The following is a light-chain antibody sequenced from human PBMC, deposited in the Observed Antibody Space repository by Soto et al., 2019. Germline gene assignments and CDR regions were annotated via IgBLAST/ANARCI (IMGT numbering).Light chain of an antibody. CDR1: QSVSSS. CDR2: GAS. CDR3: QHFRNRPPWT. J-gene: IGKJ1*01. V-gene: IGKV3-15*01. Sequence: EVVMTQSPDTLSVSPGERATLSCRASQSVSSSLAWYQQKPGQAPRLLIYGASTRATGVPARFSGSGSGTEFTLTISSLQSEDVAVYYCQHFRNRPPWTFGQGTRVEIK.